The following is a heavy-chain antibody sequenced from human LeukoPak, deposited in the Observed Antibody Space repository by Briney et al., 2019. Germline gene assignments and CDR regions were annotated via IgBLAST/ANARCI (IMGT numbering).Heavy chain of an antibody. D-gene: IGHD6-13*01. V-gene: IGHV3-7*01. CDR3: ARDGTAPGLYFDL. Sequence: PGGSLRLSCAVSGFTFTDYWMNWVRQAPGKGLKWVASIRQDGNEKSYMDAVKGRFTISRDNTRDSLYLQMSSLRVEDTAVYYCARDGTAPGLYFDLWGQGTLVTVSS. CDR2: IRQDGNEK. J-gene: IGHJ4*01. CDR1: GFTFTDYW.